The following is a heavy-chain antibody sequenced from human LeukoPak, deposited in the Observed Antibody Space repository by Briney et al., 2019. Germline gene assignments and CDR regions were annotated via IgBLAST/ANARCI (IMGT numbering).Heavy chain of an antibody. Sequence: GRSVRLSCAASGFTFSSYAMLWVRPAPGKGLEWVAVISYDGSNKYYADSVKGRFTISRDNSKNTLYLQMNSLRAEDTAVYYCARGGVLLWFGELSHYYFDYWGQGTLVTVSS. CDR1: GFTFSSYA. CDR3: ARGGVLLWFGELSHYYFDY. V-gene: IGHV3-30*04. J-gene: IGHJ4*02. D-gene: IGHD3-10*01. CDR2: ISYDGSNK.